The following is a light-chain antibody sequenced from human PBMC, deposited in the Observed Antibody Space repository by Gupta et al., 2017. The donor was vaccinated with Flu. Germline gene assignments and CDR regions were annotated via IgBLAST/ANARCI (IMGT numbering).Light chain of an antibody. V-gene: IGKV1-9*01. CDR2: DAS. Sequence: DIQLTQSPSFLSASVGDRVTITCRASQGISSYLAWYQQKPGKAPKLRIYDASNLQSGVPSRLSGSGSETEFTRTSSSMKPEDFETDYGQQRRTFGQGTXVEIK. CDR3: QQRRT. CDR1: QGISSY. J-gene: IGKJ1*01.